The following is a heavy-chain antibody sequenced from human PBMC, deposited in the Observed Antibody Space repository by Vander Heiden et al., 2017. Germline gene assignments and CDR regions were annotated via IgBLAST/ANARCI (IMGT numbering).Heavy chain of an antibody. Sequence: VQLVQSGAEVKKPGASVKVSCKASGYTLTRYDISWLRQAPGQGLEWMGWNSFYNGNTKYAQKFQGRVTMTTDTSTRTAYMELRSLRSDDTAVYYCARGGSYDIWTDYTGIDFWGQGTLVTVSS. J-gene: IGHJ4*02. CDR2: NSFYNGNT. D-gene: IGHD3-9*01. CDR1: GYTLTRYD. CDR3: ARGGSYDIWTDYTGIDF. V-gene: IGHV1-18*01.